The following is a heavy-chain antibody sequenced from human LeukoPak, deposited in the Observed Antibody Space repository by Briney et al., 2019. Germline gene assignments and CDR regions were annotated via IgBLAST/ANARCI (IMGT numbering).Heavy chain of an antibody. J-gene: IGHJ3*02. D-gene: IGHD1-14*01. CDR3: ARDRLTGIPKAFDI. V-gene: IGHV4-30-4*01. CDR1: GGSISSGDYY. CDR2: IYYSGST. Sequence: SETLSLTCTVSGGSISSGDYYWSWIRQPPGKGLEWIGYIYYSGSTYYNPSLKSRVTISVDTSKNQFSLKLSSVTAADTAVYYCARDRLTGIPKAFDIWGQGTMVTVSS.